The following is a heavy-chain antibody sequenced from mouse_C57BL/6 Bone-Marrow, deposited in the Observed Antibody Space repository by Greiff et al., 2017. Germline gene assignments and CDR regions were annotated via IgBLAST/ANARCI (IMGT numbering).Heavy chain of an antibody. CDR1: GYTFTSYW. CDR3: ARGYYYGSSYYRFAY. D-gene: IGHD1-1*01. J-gene: IGHJ3*01. V-gene: IGHV1-61*01. Sequence: QVQLQQPGAELVRPGSSVKLSCKASGYTFTSYWMDWVKQRPGQGLEWIGNIYPSDSETHYNQKFKDKATLTVDKSSSTAYMQLRSLTSADSAVYYCARGYYYGSSYYRFAYWGQGTLVTVSA. CDR2: IYPSDSET.